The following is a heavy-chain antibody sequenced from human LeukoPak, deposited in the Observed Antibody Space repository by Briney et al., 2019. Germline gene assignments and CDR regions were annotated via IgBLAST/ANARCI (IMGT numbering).Heavy chain of an antibody. Sequence: PGGSLRLSCAASGFTFSSYGMHWVRQAPGKGLEWVAFIRHDGSNKYYADSVKGRFTISRDNSKNTLYLQMNSLRAEDTAVYYCATADSDDYWGQGTLVTVSS. CDR1: GFTFSSYG. V-gene: IGHV3-30*02. CDR3: ATADSDDY. J-gene: IGHJ4*02. CDR2: IRHDGSNK. D-gene: IGHD2-15*01.